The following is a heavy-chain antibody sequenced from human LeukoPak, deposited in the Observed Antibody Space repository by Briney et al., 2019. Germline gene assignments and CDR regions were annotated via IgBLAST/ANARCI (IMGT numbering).Heavy chain of an antibody. D-gene: IGHD3-16*01. J-gene: IGHJ4*02. CDR3: ATWGVARYCDY. V-gene: IGHV3-7*01. CDR1: VFTLSSYW. Sequence: GGSLRLSCAASVFTLSSYWTSWVRQAPGRGGEWVANIMQDGREKYHVVSVKGRFTISGDNDKNSLFLQMNRLRDEDTAVYYFATWGVARYCDYWGEGTLVTVSS. CDR2: IMQDGREK.